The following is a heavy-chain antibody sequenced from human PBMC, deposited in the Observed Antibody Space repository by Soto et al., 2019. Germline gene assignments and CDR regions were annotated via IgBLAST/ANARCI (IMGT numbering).Heavy chain of an antibody. CDR1: GGSISSGGYY. D-gene: IGHD3-16*01. CDR3: ARDLLWVEKSYYYYGMDV. CDR2: IYYSGST. Sequence: SETLSLTCTVSGGSISSGGYYWSWIRQHPGKGLEWIGYIYYSGSTYYNPSLKSRVTISVDTSKNQFSLKLSSVAAADTAVYYCARDLLWVEKSYYYYGMDVWGQGTTVTVSS. J-gene: IGHJ6*02. V-gene: IGHV4-31*03.